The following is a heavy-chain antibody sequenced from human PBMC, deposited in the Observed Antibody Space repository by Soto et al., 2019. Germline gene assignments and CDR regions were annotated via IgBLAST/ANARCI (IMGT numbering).Heavy chain of an antibody. D-gene: IGHD2-2*01. CDR2: IYYSGST. CDR3: ARQSCSSTSCYSWVSWFDP. V-gene: IGHV4-59*08. J-gene: IGHJ5*02. Sequence: QVQLQESGPGLVKPSETLSLTCTVSGGSISSYYWSWIRQPPGKGLEWIGHIYYSGSTNYNPSLKSRVSISVDTSKNQFSLKLGSVTAADTAVYYCARQSCSSTSCYSWVSWFDPWGQGTLVTVSS. CDR1: GGSISSYY.